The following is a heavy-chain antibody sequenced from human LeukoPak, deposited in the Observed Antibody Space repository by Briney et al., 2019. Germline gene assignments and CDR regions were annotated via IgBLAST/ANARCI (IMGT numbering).Heavy chain of an antibody. CDR3: ARARFVVSRGTFDY. D-gene: IGHD2-21*01. CDR1: GYTFTGYY. Sequence: ASVKVSCKASGYTFTGYYMHWVRQAPGQGLERMGWINPNSGGTNYAQKFQGRVTMTRDTSISTAYMELSRLRSDDTAVYYCARARFVVSRGTFDYWGQGTLVTVSS. V-gene: IGHV1-2*02. CDR2: INPNSGGT. J-gene: IGHJ4*02.